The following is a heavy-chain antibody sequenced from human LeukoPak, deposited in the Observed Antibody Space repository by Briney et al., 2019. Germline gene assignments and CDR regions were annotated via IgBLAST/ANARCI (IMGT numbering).Heavy chain of an antibody. J-gene: IGHJ1*01. V-gene: IGHV1-69*13. CDR2: IIPIFGTA. D-gene: IGHD3-22*01. CDR1: GGTFSSYA. CDR3: ARSQSYYYDSSGGSEYFQH. Sequence: SVKVSCKASGGTFSSYAISWVRQAPGQGLEWMGGIIPIFGTADYAQKFQGRVTITADESTSTAYMELSSLRSEDTAVYYCARSQSYYYDSSGGSEYFQHWGQGTLVTVSS.